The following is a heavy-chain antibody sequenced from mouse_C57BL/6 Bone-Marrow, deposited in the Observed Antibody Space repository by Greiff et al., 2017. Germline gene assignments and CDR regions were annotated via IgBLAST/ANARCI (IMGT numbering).Heavy chain of an antibody. Sequence: QSCKASGYTFTSYGISWVKQRTGQGLEWIGEIYPRSGNTYYNEKFKGKATLTADKSSSTAYMELRSLTSEDSAVYFCAREGPYYFYDYWGQGTTLSVSS. CDR1: GYTFTSYG. CDR2: IYPRSGNT. J-gene: IGHJ2*01. V-gene: IGHV1-81*01. CDR3: AREGPYYFYDY. D-gene: IGHD1-1*01.